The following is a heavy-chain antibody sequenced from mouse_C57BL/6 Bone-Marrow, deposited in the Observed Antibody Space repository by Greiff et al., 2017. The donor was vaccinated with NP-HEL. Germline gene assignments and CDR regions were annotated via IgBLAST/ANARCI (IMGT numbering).Heavy chain of an antibody. CDR1: GYTFTSYG. D-gene: IGHD1-1*01. CDR3: ARVGSSPFAY. J-gene: IGHJ3*01. CDR2: IYPRSGNT. Sequence: QVQLKQSGAELARPGASVKLSCKASGYTFTSYGISWVKQRTGQGLEWIGEIYPRSGNTYYNEKFKGKATLTADKSSSTAYMELRSLTSEDSAVYVCARVGSSPFAYWGQGTLVTVSA. V-gene: IGHV1-81*01.